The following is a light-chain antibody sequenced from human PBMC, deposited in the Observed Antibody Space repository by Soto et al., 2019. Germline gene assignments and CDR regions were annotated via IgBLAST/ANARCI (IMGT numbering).Light chain of an antibody. CDR3: QQFGTSPRT. V-gene: IGKV3D-20*01. CDR2: DAS. J-gene: IGKJ4*01. Sequence: EIVLTQSPALLSVSPGQRATLSCGASQTVASNNLAWYQLKPGLAPRLLIFDASYRATGIPGRFSGSVSGTVFTLTISRLEPEDSAVYYCQQFGTSPRTFGGGTQVEIK. CDR1: QTVASNN.